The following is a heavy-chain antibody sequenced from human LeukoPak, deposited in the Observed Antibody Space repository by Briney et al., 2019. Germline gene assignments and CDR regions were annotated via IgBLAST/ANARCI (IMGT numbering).Heavy chain of an antibody. CDR2: ISVRSNYI. J-gene: IGHJ4*02. CDR3: VRDYVWGTYDPDY. V-gene: IGHV3-21*01. Sequence: NTGGSLRLSCVASGYTFSSYSINWVRQAPGKGLEWVSSISVRSNYIYYADSVRGRFSISRDDARDSLFLQMNSLRGEDTAVYYCVRDYVWGTYDPDYWGQGTLVTVTS. CDR1: GYTFSSYS. D-gene: IGHD3-16*01.